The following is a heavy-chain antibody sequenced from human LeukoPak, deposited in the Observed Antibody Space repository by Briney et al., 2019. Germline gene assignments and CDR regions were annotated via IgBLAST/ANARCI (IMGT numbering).Heavy chain of an antibody. Sequence: SVKVSCKGGTFVNYGISWLRQAPAQGHEWVGGFILLSGTAGYGQSFPGRRPITTDDSTGTAYMELSLLTTDDTAIYFYARAKAGLRHFDWINWGQGTLVTVSS. CDR3: ARAKAGLRHFDWIN. CDR2: FILLSGTA. V-gene: IGHV1-69*05. CDR1: GTFVNYG. J-gene: IGHJ4*02. D-gene: IGHD3-9*01.